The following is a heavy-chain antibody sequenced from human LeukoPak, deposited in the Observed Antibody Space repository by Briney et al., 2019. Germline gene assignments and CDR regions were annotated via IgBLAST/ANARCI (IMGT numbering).Heavy chain of an antibody. V-gene: IGHV3-30*02. CDR1: GFTFSSYG. J-gene: IGHJ4*02. CDR2: IRYDGSNK. D-gene: IGHD3-22*01. Sequence: GGSLRLSCAASGFTFSSYGMHWVRQAPGRGLEWVAFIRYDGSNKYYADSVKGRFTISRDNSKNTLYLQMNSLRAEDTAVYYCPKSPYYYDSSRNPGATYYFDYWGQGTLVTVSS. CDR3: PKSPYYYDSSRNPGATYYFDY.